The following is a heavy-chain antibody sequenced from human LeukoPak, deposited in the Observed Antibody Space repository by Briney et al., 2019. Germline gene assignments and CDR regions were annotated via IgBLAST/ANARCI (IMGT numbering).Heavy chain of an antibody. D-gene: IGHD3-16*02. CDR3: ARGAYDYVWGSYRYTGRFLDY. V-gene: IGHV4-34*01. J-gene: IGHJ4*02. Sequence: SETLSLTCAVYGGSFSGYYWSWIRQPPGKGLEWIGEINHSGSTNYNPSLKSRVTISVDTSKNQFSLKLSSVTAADTAVYYCARGAYDYVWGSYRYTGRFLDYWRQGTLVTVSS. CDR2: INHSGST. CDR1: GGSFSGYY.